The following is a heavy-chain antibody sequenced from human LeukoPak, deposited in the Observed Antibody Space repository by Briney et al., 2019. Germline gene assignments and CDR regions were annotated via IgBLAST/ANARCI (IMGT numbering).Heavy chain of an antibody. CDR3: ARHGLGYYDSSGYAVPLDH. Sequence: GESLKISCKGSGYSFTSYWIGWVRQMPGKGLEWMGIIYPGDSDTRYSPSFQGQVTISADTSITTAYLQWSSLKASDTAVYYCARHGLGYYDSSGYAVPLDHWGQGTLVTVSS. V-gene: IGHV5-51*01. D-gene: IGHD3-22*01. CDR2: IYPGDSDT. J-gene: IGHJ4*02. CDR1: GYSFTSYW.